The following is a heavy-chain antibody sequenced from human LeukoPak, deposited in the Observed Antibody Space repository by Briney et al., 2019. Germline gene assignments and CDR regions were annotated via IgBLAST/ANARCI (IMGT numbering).Heavy chain of an antibody. J-gene: IGHJ4*02. CDR3: ARDRGGVPAAKGAYYFDY. CDR1: GGSISSYY. V-gene: IGHV4-4*07. D-gene: IGHD2-2*01. Sequence: SETLSLTCTVSGGSISSYYWSWIRQPAGKGLEWIGRFYSSVSTNYNPSLKSRITMSVDTSKNQFSLKLSSVTAADTAVYYCARDRGGVPAAKGAYYFDYWGQGTLVTVSS. CDR2: FYSSVST.